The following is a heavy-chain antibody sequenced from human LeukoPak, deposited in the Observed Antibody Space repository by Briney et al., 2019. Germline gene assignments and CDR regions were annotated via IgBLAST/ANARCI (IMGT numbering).Heavy chain of an antibody. CDR2: VYTSGST. V-gene: IGHV4-4*07. D-gene: IGHD3-10*01. J-gene: IGHJ3*01. CDR3: AKDGWFGEPLSFDL. CDR1: GVSITTYY. Sequence: SETLSLTCTVSGVSITTYYWSWIRQSAGKGLEWIGRVYTSGSTNYNTSLNSRVTMSVDTSKNPISLSLTSVTAAATAVYYCAKDGWFGEPLSFDLWGQGTLVTVSS.